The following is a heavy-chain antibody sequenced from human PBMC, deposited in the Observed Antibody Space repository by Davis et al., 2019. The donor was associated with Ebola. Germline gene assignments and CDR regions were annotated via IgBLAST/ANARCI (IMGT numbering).Heavy chain of an antibody. CDR2: VRSDGHNT. CDR3: VKGIVGTAKVY. D-gene: IGHD1-26*01. J-gene: IGHJ4*02. CDR1: GFTFSSYA. V-gene: IGHV3-64D*08. Sequence: PGGSLRLSCAASGFTFSSYAMSWVRQAPGKGLECVSAVRSDGHNTYYADSVTGRFTISRDNSKNTLYLQMSSLRTEDTAVYYCVKGIVGTAKVYWGQGTLVTVSS.